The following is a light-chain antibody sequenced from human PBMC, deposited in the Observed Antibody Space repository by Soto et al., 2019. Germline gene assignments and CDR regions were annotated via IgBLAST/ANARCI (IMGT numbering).Light chain of an antibody. J-gene: IGKJ5*01. CDR1: QSVSTY. V-gene: IGKV3-11*01. Sequence: VLTQSPVTLSLSPGDRATLSCRASQSVSTYLAWYRQVPGQPPRLLIYDTTNRAAGIPPRFSDSRSGTYFTITISSVEPEDFALYYCHQRNTFGQGTRLEIK. CDR3: HQRNT. CDR2: DTT.